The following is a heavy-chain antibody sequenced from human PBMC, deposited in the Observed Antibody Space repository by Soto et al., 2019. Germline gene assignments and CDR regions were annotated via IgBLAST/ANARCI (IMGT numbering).Heavy chain of an antibody. J-gene: IGHJ4*02. Sequence: QVQLVESGGGVVQPGRSLRLSCAASGFTFSDYGMHWVRQAPGKGLEWVAVISYDGSNKYYADSVKGRFTISRDNSKNTLYLQMNSLRAEDTAVYYCAKGLVVVPPAMGYFDYWGQGTLVTVSS. D-gene: IGHD2-2*01. CDR3: AKGLVVVPPAMGYFDY. V-gene: IGHV3-30*18. CDR1: GFTFSDYG. CDR2: ISYDGSNK.